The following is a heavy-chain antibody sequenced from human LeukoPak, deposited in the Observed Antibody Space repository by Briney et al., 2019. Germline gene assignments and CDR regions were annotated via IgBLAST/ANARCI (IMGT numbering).Heavy chain of an antibody. J-gene: IGHJ4*02. D-gene: IGHD1-1*01. V-gene: IGHV3-7*01. Sequence: SGGSLRLSCAGSGFTFSDFWMTWVRQTPGKGLEWVANIKEDGTEKNLVDSVKGRFTISGDNTKNLLFLEMNNLRGDDTAIYYCVRESRPGGAMGLYHNLDYWGQGTLVAVSS. CDR3: VRESRPGGAMGLYHNLDY. CDR1: GFTFSDFW. CDR2: IKEDGTEK.